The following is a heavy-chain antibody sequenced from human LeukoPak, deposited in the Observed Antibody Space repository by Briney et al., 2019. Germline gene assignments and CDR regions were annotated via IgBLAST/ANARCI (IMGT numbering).Heavy chain of an antibody. J-gene: IGHJ4*02. V-gene: IGHV1-69*05. D-gene: IGHD3-22*01. CDR1: GGTFSSYA. Sequence: ASVKVSCKASGGTFSSYAISWVRQAPGQGLEWMGGIIPIFGTANYAQKFQGRVTITTDESTSTAYVELSSLRSEDTAVYYCARGTGMVITPFDYWGQGTLVTVSS. CDR2: IIPIFGTA. CDR3: ARGTGMVITPFDY.